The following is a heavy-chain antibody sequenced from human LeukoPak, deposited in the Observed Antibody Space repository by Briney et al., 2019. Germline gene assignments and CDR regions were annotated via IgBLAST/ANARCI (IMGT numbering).Heavy chain of an antibody. CDR1: GGSISSYY. J-gene: IGHJ4*02. CDR2: IYYSGST. V-gene: IGHV4-59*01. Sequence: SETLSLTCTVSGGSISSYYWSWIRQPPGKGLEWIGYIYYSGSTNYNPSLKSRVTISVDTSKNQFSLKLSSVTAADTAVYYCARGRPNDFWSGYFNYWGQGTLVTVSS. D-gene: IGHD3-3*01. CDR3: ARGRPNDFWSGYFNY.